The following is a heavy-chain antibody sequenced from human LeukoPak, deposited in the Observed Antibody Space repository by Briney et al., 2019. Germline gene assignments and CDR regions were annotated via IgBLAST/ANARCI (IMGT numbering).Heavy chain of an antibody. J-gene: IGHJ4*02. V-gene: IGHV1-46*03. D-gene: IGHD3-22*01. CDR1: GYTFTSYY. CDR3: ARLRYYYDSSGYYYDY. Sequence: ASVKVSXKASGYTFTSYYMHWVRQAPGQGLEWMGIINPSGGSTSYAQKFQGRVTMTRDTSTSTVYMELSSLRSEDTAVYYCARLRYYYDSSGYYYDYWGQGTLVTVSS. CDR2: INPSGGST.